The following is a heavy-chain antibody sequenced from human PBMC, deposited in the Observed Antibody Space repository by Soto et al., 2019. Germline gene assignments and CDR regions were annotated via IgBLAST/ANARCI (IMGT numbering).Heavy chain of an antibody. CDR2: IWYDGSNK. CDR3: AREDSSGYYYFFDY. CDR1: GFTFSSYG. J-gene: IGHJ4*02. D-gene: IGHD3-22*01. Sequence: QVQLVESGGGVVQPGRSLRLSCAASGFTFSSYGMHWVRQAPGKGLEWVAVIWYDGSNKYYADSVKGRFTISRDNSKNTLYLQMNSLRAEDTAVYYCAREDSSGYYYFFDYWGQGTLVTVSS. V-gene: IGHV3-33*01.